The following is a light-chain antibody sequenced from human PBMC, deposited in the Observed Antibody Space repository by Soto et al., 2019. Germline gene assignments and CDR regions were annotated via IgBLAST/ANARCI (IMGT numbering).Light chain of an antibody. CDR2: GAS. V-gene: IGKV3-15*01. Sequence: EIVVTQSRATLSVSPGERCTLSCRASQSVSNNLAWYQQKPGQAPRLLIYGASARAAGIPARFSGSGSATEFTLTISSLQPEDFATHYCQQLNSYPRTFGGGTKVDIK. CDR1: QSVSNN. J-gene: IGKJ4*01. CDR3: QQLNSYPRT.